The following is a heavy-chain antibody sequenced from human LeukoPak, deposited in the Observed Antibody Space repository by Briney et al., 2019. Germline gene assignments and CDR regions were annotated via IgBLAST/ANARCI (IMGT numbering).Heavy chain of an antibody. V-gene: IGHV3-72*01. CDR2: IRNKATSYTT. J-gene: IGHJ3*02. Sequence: GGSLRLPCAASGFTFSANYMAWFRQAPGKGRDWVGRIRNKATSYTTEYAASVKGRFTISRDDSKNSLYLQMNSLKTEDTAVYYCARYYDSSGYYPDAFDIWGQGTMVTVSS. CDR3: ARYYDSSGYYPDAFDI. D-gene: IGHD3-22*01. CDR1: GFTFSANY.